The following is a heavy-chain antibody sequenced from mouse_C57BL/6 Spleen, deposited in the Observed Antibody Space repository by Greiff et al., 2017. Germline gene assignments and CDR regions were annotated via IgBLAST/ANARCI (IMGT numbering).Heavy chain of an antibody. D-gene: IGHD2-4*01. CDR3: ARDGDYDGRFYVGG. CDR1: GFTFTNSY. Sequence: EVQLQQSVAELVKPGASVKLSCTASGFTFTNSYMHWVKQRPGQGLEWIGRIDPANGSTNYAAKFQGKATITVDTSSNTAYLQLSSLTSEDAAIYYCARDGDYDGRFYVGGWGKGTTLTVSS. V-gene: IGHV14-3*01. CDR2: IDPANGST. J-gene: IGHJ2*01.